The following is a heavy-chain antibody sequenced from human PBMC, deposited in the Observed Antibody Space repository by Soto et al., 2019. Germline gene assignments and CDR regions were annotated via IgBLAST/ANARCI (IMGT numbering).Heavy chain of an antibody. J-gene: IGHJ6*02. V-gene: IGHV3-21*01. Sequence: EVPLVESGGGLVKPGGSLRLSCAASGFTFSSYSMNWVRQAPGKGLEWVSSISSGSSYIYYADSVKGRFTISRDNAKKSLYLQMNSLRAEDTAVYHCARSSGGSGKLWNYYGMDVWGQGTTVTVSS. CDR1: GFTFSSYS. CDR2: ISSGSSYI. CDR3: ARSSGGSGKLWNYYGMDV. D-gene: IGHD3-10*01.